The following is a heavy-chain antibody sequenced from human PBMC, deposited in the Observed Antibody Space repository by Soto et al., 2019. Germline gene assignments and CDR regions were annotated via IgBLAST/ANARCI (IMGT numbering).Heavy chain of an antibody. Sequence: QVQLVQSGAEVKKPGASVKVSCKASGYTFTSYDINWVRQATGQGLEWMGWMNPNRGNTGYAQKFQGRVTMTRNTSISTAYMELSSLRSEDTAVYYCASGPLAVAGTWFDPWGQGTLVTVSP. J-gene: IGHJ5*02. CDR3: ASGPLAVAGTWFDP. D-gene: IGHD6-19*01. CDR2: MNPNRGNT. CDR1: GYTFTSYD. V-gene: IGHV1-8*01.